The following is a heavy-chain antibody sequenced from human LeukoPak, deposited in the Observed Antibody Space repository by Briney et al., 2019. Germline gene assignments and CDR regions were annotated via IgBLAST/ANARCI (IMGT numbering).Heavy chain of an antibody. V-gene: IGHV3-23*01. Sequence: PGGSLRLSCAASGFTFSSSAMSWVRKAPGKGLEWVSTISGSGDRTYYADSVKGRFTISRDNAKNSLYLQMNSLRAEDTAVYYCAKDLRPAILPFGGHYFDYWGQGTLVTVSS. CDR2: ISGSGDRT. D-gene: IGHD2-21*01. CDR1: GFTFSSSA. CDR3: AKDLRPAILPFGGHYFDY. J-gene: IGHJ4*02.